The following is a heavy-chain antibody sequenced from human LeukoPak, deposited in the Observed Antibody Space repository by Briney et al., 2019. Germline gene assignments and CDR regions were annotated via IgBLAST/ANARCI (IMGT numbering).Heavy chain of an antibody. CDR3: SRYSTWFDY. CDR1: GGSISSDY. V-gene: IGHV4-59*01. J-gene: IGHJ4*02. Sequence: SETLSLTCTVSGGSISSDYWSWIRQPPGKGLEWIGYIYFTGTTTYNPSLKSRVTISVDTSQNQFSLKLNSVTAADTAVYYCSRYSTWFDYWGQGTLVTVSS. D-gene: IGHD3-9*01. CDR2: IYFTGTT.